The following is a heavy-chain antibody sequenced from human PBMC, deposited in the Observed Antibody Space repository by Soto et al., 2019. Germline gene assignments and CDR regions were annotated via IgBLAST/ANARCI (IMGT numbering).Heavy chain of an antibody. D-gene: IGHD6-13*01. V-gene: IGHV3-21*04. CDR2: ISSSSSYI. CDR1: GFTFSAYT. J-gene: IGHJ4*02. Sequence: GGSLRLSCAASGFTFSAYTMNWVRQAPGRGLEWVSSISSSSSYIYYADSVKGRFTISRDNAKNSLYVQMNSLRAEDTAVYYCAKDRGPVAAAFDSCGQGTLVTVSS. CDR3: AKDRGPVAAAFDS.